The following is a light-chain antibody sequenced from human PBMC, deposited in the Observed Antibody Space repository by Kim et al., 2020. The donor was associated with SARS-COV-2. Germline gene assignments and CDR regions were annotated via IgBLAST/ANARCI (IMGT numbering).Light chain of an antibody. J-gene: IGLJ3*02. V-gene: IGLV3-1*01. CDR3: QAWDSSTAV. CDR2: QDS. Sequence: VSQGQTANITCSGGKLGDKYACWYQQKPGQSPVLVIYQDSKRPSGIPERFSGSNSGNTATLTISGTQAMDVADYYCQAWDSSTAVFGGGTQLTVL. CDR1: KLGDKY.